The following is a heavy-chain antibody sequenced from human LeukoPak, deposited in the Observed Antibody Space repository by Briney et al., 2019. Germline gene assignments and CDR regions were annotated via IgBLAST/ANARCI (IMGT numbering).Heavy chain of an antibody. CDR3: ARVIVGATRWFDP. J-gene: IGHJ5*02. CDR1: GFTFDDYG. D-gene: IGHD1-26*01. CDR2: INWNGGRT. Sequence: GGSLRLSCAASGFTFDDYGMSWVRQAPGKGLEWVSDINWNGGRTGYTDSVKGRFTISRDNAKNSLYLQMNSLRAEDTALYYCARVIVGATRWFDPWGQGTLVTASS. V-gene: IGHV3-20*04.